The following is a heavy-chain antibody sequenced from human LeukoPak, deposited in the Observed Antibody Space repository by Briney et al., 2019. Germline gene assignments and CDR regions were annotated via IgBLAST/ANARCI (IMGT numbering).Heavy chain of an antibody. CDR3: ARGGSNVGY. CDR2: IYHSGST. J-gene: IGHJ4*02. Sequence: RPSGTLSLTCAVSGGSISINNWWSWVRQPPGKGLEWIGEIYHSGSTNYNPSLESRVTISVDKSKKQFSLKLSSVTAADTAVYYCARGGSNVGYWGQGTLVTVSS. CDR1: GGSISINNW. V-gene: IGHV4-4*02. D-gene: IGHD1-14*01.